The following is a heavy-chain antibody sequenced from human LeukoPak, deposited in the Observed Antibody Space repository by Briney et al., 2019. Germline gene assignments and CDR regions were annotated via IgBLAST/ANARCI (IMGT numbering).Heavy chain of an antibody. V-gene: IGHV1-46*01. CDR1: GYTFAKFY. CDR3: ARDNRGERTPGWGYGGFDI. J-gene: IGHJ3*02. CDR2: INPNGGTT. D-gene: IGHD3-16*01. Sequence: ASVKVSCKASGYTFAKFYIHWVRQAPGQGLEWMGIINPNGGTTSYAQKFQGRVSMTRDTSTSTVYMELSSLRSEDTAVYYCARDNRGERTPGWGYGGFDIWGQGTMV.